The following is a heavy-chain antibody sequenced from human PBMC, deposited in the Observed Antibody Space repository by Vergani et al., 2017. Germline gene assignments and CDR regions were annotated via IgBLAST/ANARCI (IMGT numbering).Heavy chain of an antibody. D-gene: IGHD6-6*01. CDR2: INAGNGNT. CDR1: GYTFTSYA. V-gene: IGHV1-3*01. CDR3: ARVEARRDS. J-gene: IGHJ4*02. Sequence: QVQLVQSGAEVKKPRASVKVSCKASGYTFTSYAMHWWRQAPGQMVMWMGWINAGNGNTNYSQKFQGRVTITRDTSASTAYMEPGSLRSEYTAVYYCARVEARRDSWGQGTLVTVSS.